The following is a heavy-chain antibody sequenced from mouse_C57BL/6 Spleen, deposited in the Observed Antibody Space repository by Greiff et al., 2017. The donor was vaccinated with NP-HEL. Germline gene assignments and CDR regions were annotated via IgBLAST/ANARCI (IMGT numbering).Heavy chain of an antibody. D-gene: IGHD4-1*01. Sequence: VQLQQSGAELVRPGASVTLSCKPSGYTFTDYEMHWVKQTPVHGLEWIGALDPETGGTAYNQKFKGKAILTAAKSSRTAYMGLRSLTSEDSAVYYCTSNWDWHYWGQGTTLTVSS. CDR1: GYTFTDYE. J-gene: IGHJ2*01. CDR3: TSNWDWHY. CDR2: LDPETGGT. V-gene: IGHV1-15*01.